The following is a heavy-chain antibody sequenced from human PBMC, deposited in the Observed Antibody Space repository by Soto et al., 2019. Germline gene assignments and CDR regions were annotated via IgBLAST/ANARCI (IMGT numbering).Heavy chain of an antibody. CDR2: IYYSGNT. CDR3: ASSSPFHY. J-gene: IGHJ4*02. V-gene: IGHV4-39*01. CDR1: SASLSSSTYY. D-gene: IGHD6-6*01. Sequence: PSETLSLTCSVSSASLSSSTYYWSWIRQPPGRGPEWIGSIYYSGNTYYKPSLKSRVSISIDTSRNQFSLKLTSVTAADTGVYYCASSSPFHYWGPGILVPSPQ.